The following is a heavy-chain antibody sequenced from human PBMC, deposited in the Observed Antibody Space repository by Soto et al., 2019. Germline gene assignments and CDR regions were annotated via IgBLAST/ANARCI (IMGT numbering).Heavy chain of an antibody. CDR3: TRAAWFPYLSFY. V-gene: IGHV4-59*01. Sequence: EPLSLTCSVSGGSISDYYWSWIRQSPEKGLEYIAYSSYGGITNLNGALNGRVTMSIDTSKNQFSLKATSLTAADTALYYCTRAAWFPYLSFYWGQGALVTVSS. J-gene: IGHJ4*02. D-gene: IGHD3-10*01. CDR1: GGSISDYY. CDR2: SSYGGIT.